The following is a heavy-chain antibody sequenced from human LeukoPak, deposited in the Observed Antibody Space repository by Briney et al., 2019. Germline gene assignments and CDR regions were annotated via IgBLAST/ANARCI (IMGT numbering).Heavy chain of an antibody. V-gene: IGHV4-59*01. CDR1: GGSITSYY. J-gene: IGHJ4*02. CDR3: ARGPRQSSTRYSGIDY. CDR2: IYHTGSS. D-gene: IGHD3-10*01. Sequence: SETLSLTCTVSGGSITSYYWSWIRQPPGKVVEWIGYIYHTGSSDYNPSLKSRVTISLDTSKNQFSLNLRSVTAADTGIYYCARGPRQSSTRYSGIDYWGQGTLVTVSS.